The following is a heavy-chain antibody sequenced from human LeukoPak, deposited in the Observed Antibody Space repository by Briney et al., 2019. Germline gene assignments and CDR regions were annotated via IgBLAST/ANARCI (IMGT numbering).Heavy chain of an antibody. Sequence: GSSVKVSCKASGGTFSSYAISWVRRAPGRGLEWMGGIIPIFGTANYAQKFQGRVTITADESTSTAYMELSSLRSEDTAVYYCVRGDYCSGGSCLLDYWGQGTLVTVSS. D-gene: IGHD2-15*01. CDR2: IIPIFGTA. CDR1: GGTFSSYA. CDR3: VRGDYCSGGSCLLDY. V-gene: IGHV1-69*01. J-gene: IGHJ4*02.